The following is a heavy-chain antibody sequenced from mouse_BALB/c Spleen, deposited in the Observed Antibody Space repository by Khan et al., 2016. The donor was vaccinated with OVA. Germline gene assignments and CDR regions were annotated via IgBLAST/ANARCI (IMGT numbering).Heavy chain of an antibody. V-gene: IGHV1S41*01. D-gene: IGHD1-1*01. J-gene: IGHJ4*01. CDR1: GYTFTSYW. CDR3: ARSNYYGRGLYAMDY. CDR2: IAPGSGST. Sequence: DLVKPGASVKLSCKASGYTFTSYWIDWIKQRPGQGLEWIGRIAPGSGSTSYNEMFTDKTTLTVVTSSSTAYIQLISLSSVDSAVYVCARSNYYGRGLYAMDYWGQGTSVAVSS.